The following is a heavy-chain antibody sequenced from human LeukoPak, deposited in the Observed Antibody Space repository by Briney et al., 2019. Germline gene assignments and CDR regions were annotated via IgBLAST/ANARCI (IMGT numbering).Heavy chain of an antibody. V-gene: IGHV4-30-2*01. CDR1: GGSISSGGYS. J-gene: IGHJ4*02. Sequence: PSETLSLTCAVSGGSISSGGYSWSWIRQPPGKGLEWIGYIYHSGSTNYNPSLKSRVTISVDKSKNQFSLKLSSVTAADTAVYYCASTAGAIDYWGQGTLVTVSS. D-gene: IGHD6-19*01. CDR2: IYHSGST. CDR3: ASTAGAIDY.